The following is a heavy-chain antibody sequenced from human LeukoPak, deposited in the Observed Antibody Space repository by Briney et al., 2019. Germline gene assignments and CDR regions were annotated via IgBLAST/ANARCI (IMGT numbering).Heavy chain of an antibody. D-gene: IGHD5-18*01. CDR1: GFTFDDYA. Sequence: GGSLRLSCAASGFTFDDYAMQWVRQAPGKGLEWVSLISWDGGSTYYADSVKGRFTISRDNSKNSLYLQMNSLRAEDTALYYCAKHISGTAMVKGYPDYWGQGTLVTVSS. CDR2: ISWDGGST. CDR3: AKHISGTAMVKGYPDY. J-gene: IGHJ4*02. V-gene: IGHV3-43D*03.